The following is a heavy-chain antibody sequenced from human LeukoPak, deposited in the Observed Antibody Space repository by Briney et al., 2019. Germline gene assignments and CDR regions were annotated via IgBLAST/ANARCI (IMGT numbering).Heavy chain of an antibody. CDR3: ARVYYYDSSGYYILGWFDP. Sequence: VKISCKASGGTFSSYAISWVRQAPGQGLEWMGGIIPIFGTANYAQKFQGRVTITTDESTSTAYMELSSLRSEDTAVYYCARVYYYDSSGYYILGWFDPWGQGTLVTVSS. D-gene: IGHD3-22*01. J-gene: IGHJ5*02. CDR2: IIPIFGTA. V-gene: IGHV1-69*13. CDR1: GGTFSSYA.